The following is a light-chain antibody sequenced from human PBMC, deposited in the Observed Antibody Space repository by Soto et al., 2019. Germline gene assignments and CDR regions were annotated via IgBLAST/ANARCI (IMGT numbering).Light chain of an antibody. CDR3: QQYKNWPL. CDR2: DAS. Sequence: EIVLTQSPATLSLSPGERATLSCRASQSVSSYLAWYQQKPGQAPRLLIYDASNRATGIPARFSGSGSGTEFTLTISSLQSEDFAVYYCQQYKNWPLFGQGTRLEIK. CDR1: QSVSSY. V-gene: IGKV3-11*01. J-gene: IGKJ5*01.